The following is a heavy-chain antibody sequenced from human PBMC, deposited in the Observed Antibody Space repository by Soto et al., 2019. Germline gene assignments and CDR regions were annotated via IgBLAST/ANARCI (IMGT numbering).Heavy chain of an antibody. CDR3: ARDTSNYFDF. CDR1: GYTFNTYY. Sequence: QVQLVQSGAEVKKPGASVKVSCKTSGYTFNTYYISWLRQAPGQGLEWIGWISTYNGNTNYVPKFQGRITMTTDTSTSTAYMELRSLSSDDTALYFCARDTSNYFDFWGQGTPVTVSS. V-gene: IGHV1-18*01. D-gene: IGHD2-2*01. CDR2: ISTYNGNT. J-gene: IGHJ4*02.